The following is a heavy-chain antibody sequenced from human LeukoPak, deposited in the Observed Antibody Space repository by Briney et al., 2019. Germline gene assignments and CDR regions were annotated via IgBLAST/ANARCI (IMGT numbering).Heavy chain of an antibody. CDR2: ISYDGSNK. CDR1: GFTFSSYG. CDR3: AQAWRWLQLNY. V-gene: IGHV3-30*18. Sequence: GGSLRLSCAASGFTFSSYGMHWVRQAPGKGLEWVAVISYDGSNKYYADSVKGRFTISRDNSMNTLYLQMNSLRDEDTAVYYCAQAWRWLQLNYWGQGTLVTVSS. J-gene: IGHJ4*02. D-gene: IGHD5-24*01.